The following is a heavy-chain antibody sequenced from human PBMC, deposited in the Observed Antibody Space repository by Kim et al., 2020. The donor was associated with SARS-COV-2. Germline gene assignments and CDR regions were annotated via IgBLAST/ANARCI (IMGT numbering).Heavy chain of an antibody. CDR2: TYSGGNT. CDR3: TRIQANDYKVN. Sequence: GGSLRLSCAVSGFIVSSDYMTWVRQAPGKGLEWVSVTYSGGNTYYADSVKGRFTISRDNSKNTLSLQMNSLRVEDTAVYYCTRIQANDYKVNWGQGTLVTVSS. J-gene: IGHJ4*02. CDR1: GFIVSSDY. D-gene: IGHD4-4*01. V-gene: IGHV3-53*01.